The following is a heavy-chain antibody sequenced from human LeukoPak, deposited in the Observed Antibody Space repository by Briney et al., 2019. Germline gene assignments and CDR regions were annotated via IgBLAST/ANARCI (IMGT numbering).Heavy chain of an antibody. J-gene: IGHJ4*02. Sequence: GGSLRLSCAASGFTFSDYYMSWIRQAPGKGLEWVSYISSSGSTIFYADSVKGRFTISRDNAKNSLYLQMNSLRAEDTAVYYCASYSSSWYYETDYWGQGTLVTVSS. CDR1: GFTFSDYY. D-gene: IGHD6-13*01. V-gene: IGHV3-11*04. CDR2: ISSSGSTI. CDR3: ASYSSSWYYETDY.